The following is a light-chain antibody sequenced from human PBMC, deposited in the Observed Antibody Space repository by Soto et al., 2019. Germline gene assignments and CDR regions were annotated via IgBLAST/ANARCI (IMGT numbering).Light chain of an antibody. J-gene: IGKJ1*01. CDR1: QSVTSTY. CDR2: DAS. CDR3: QQYGSSPPKT. Sequence: EIVLTQSPGTLSLPPGERATLSCRASQSVTSTYLAWYQQKPCQAPRLLIYDASSRATGIPDRFSGSGSGTDFTLTISRLEPEDLAVYYGQQYGSSPPKTFGQGTKVDI. V-gene: IGKV3-20*01.